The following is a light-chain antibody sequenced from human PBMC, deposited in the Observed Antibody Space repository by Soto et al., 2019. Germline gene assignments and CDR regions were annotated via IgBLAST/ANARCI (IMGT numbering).Light chain of an antibody. CDR3: QSYDSILSGVV. CDR1: SSNIGAGYD. J-gene: IGLJ2*01. V-gene: IGLV1-40*01. Sequence: QPVLTQPPSVSGAPGQRVTISCTGSSSNIGAGYDVHWYQQLPGTAPKVLIYGNSNRPSGVPDRFSGSKSGTSASLAITGLQAEDEADYYCQSYDSILSGVVFGGGTKLTVL. CDR2: GNS.